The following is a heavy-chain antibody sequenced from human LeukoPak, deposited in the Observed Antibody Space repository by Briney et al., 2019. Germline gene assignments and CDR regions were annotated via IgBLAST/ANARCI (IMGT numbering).Heavy chain of an antibody. CDR1: GFIFSSYW. CDR2: IKSDGSST. Sequence: GGSLRLSCAASGFIFSSYWMHWVRQAPGKGLVWVSRIKSDGSSTSYADSVKGRFTISRDNAKNTLHLQMNSLRAEDTAVYYCARVGAVAGGFDIWGQGTMVTVSS. CDR3: ARVGAVAGGFDI. V-gene: IGHV3-74*01. J-gene: IGHJ3*02. D-gene: IGHD6-19*01.